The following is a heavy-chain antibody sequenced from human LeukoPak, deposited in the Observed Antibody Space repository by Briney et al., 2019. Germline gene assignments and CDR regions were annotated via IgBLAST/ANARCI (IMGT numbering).Heavy chain of an antibody. D-gene: IGHD3-16*02. J-gene: IGHJ4*02. V-gene: IGHV3-7*01. CDR3: ASRGDLSWFGALRH. CDR1: GSTFNYW. Sequence: PGGSLRPSCVVSGSTFNYWMDWVRQAPGKGLEWVAFIKQDGSETYYVDSVKGRFTISRDNAKNSLYLQMNSLRSEDTAVYYCASRGDLSWFGALRHWSQGTRVTVSS. CDR2: IKQDGSET.